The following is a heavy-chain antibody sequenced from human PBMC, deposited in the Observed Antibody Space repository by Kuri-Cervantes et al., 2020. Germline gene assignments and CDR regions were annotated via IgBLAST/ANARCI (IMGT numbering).Heavy chain of an antibody. Sequence: GGSLRLSGAASGFTFSSYARSWVRQAPGKGLDWVSAIIGSGGSTYYADSVKGRFTISRDNSKNSLYLQMNSLRDEDTAVYYCARERIAAAARRLYDYGMDVWGQGTTVTVSS. J-gene: IGHJ6*02. D-gene: IGHD6-13*01. CDR2: IIGSGGST. V-gene: IGHV3-23*01. CDR1: GFTFSSYA. CDR3: ARERIAAAARRLYDYGMDV.